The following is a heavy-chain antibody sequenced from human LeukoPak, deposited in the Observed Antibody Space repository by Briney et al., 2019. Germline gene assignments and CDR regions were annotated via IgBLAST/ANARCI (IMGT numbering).Heavy chain of an antibody. D-gene: IGHD3-10*01. CDR1: GFTFGDYA. V-gene: IGHV3-49*04. J-gene: IGHJ4*02. CDR2: IRSKAYGGTT. CDR3: TRVYGSGTYLCDY. Sequence: GRSLRLSCIASGFTFGDYAMSWVRQAPGKGLEWLGFIRSKAYGGTTEYAASVKGRFTISRDDSKSIACLQMNSLKTEDTAVYYCTRVYGSGTYLCDYWGQGTLVTVSS.